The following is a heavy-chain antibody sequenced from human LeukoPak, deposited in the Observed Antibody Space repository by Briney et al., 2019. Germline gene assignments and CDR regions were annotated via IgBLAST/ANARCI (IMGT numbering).Heavy chain of an antibody. Sequence: PGGSLRLSCAASGFSFSSFSMNWVRQAPGKGLEWVSYISGGSSFTYYVDSVKGRFTISRDNSKNTLYLQMNSLRSEDTAVYYCARDTTVTTRFGYWGQGTLVTVSS. V-gene: IGHV3-21*04. CDR3: ARDTTVTTRFGY. CDR1: GFSFSSFS. CDR2: ISGGSSFT. J-gene: IGHJ4*02. D-gene: IGHD4-17*01.